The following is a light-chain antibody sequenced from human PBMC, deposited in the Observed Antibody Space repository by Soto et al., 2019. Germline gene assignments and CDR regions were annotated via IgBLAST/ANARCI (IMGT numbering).Light chain of an antibody. J-gene: IGKJ1*01. CDR1: QSVSSN. V-gene: IGKV3-15*01. Sequence: EIVMPQSPATLSVSPGERATLYCRASQSVSSNLVWYQQKSVQAPRLLIYGASTRATGIPARFSGSGSGTEFTLTISSLQSEDFAVYYCQQYNNWFRTFGQGTKVDIK. CDR3: QQYNNWFRT. CDR2: GAS.